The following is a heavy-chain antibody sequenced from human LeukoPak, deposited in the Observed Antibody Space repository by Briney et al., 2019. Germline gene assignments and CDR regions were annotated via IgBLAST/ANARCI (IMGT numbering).Heavy chain of an antibody. D-gene: IGHD3-3*01. CDR1: GGSFSGYY. V-gene: IGHV4-34*01. CDR3: ARVRFLKWLLYERYYFDY. CDR2: INHSGST. J-gene: IGHJ4*02. Sequence: SETLSLTCAVYGGSFSGYYWSWIRQPPGKGLEWIGEINHSGSTNYNPSLKSRVTISVDTSKNQFSLKLSSVTAADTAVYYCARVRFLKWLLYERYYFDYWGQGTLVTVSS.